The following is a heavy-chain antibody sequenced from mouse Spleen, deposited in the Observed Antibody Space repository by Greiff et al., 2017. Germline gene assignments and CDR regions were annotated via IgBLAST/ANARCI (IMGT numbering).Heavy chain of an antibody. CDR1: GYTFTSYW. V-gene: IGHV1-64*01. Sequence: QVQLQQSGAELVKPGASVKLSCKASGYTFTSYWMHWVKQRPGQGLEWIGMIHPNSGSTNYNEKFKSKATLTVDKSSSTAYMQPSSLTSEDSAVYYCAREETGFWFAYWGQGTLVTVSA. D-gene: IGHD4-1*01. J-gene: IGHJ3*01. CDR3: AREETGFWFAY. CDR2: IHPNSGST.